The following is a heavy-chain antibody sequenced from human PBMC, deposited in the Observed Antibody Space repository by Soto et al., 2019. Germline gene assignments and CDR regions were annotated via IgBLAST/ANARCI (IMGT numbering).Heavy chain of an antibody. D-gene: IGHD3-10*02. J-gene: IGHJ5*02. CDR1: GFTFSSYG. CDR3: AKDQLYIRGVTPNSFDP. CDR2: ISYDEINK. Sequence: GGSLRLSCAASGFTFSSYGMHWVRQAPGKGLEWVAIISYDEINKYYADSVKGRFTISRDNSKNTLYLQMNSLRAEDTAVYYCAKDQLYIRGVTPNSFDPWGQGLLVTVSS. V-gene: IGHV3-30*18.